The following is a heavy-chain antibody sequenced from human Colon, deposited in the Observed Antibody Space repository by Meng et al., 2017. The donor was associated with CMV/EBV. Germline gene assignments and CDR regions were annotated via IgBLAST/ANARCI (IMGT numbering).Heavy chain of an antibody. D-gene: IGHD6-13*01. V-gene: IGHV3-74*01. J-gene: IGHJ4*02. CDR1: GFAFSGYW. CDR3: ATGYSNSWYSFDY. CDR2: TNSDGRSP. Sequence: CAACGFAFSGYWMHWVRQAPGKGLVWVSRTNSDGRSPSYADSVKGRFTISRDNAKNTLYLQMNSLGAEDTAVYYCATGYSNSWYSFDYWGLGTLVTVSS.